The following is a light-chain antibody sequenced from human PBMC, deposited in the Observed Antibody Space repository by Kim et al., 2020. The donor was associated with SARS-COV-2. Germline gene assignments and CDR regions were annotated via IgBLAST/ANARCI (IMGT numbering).Light chain of an antibody. CDR1: QGVSSSY. CDR2: GAS. J-gene: IGKJ2*01. V-gene: IGKV3-20*01. Sequence: PGERANRSCRASQGVSSSYFALYQQKPGHAPSLLIYGASSRATGIPDRFSGSGSGTDFTLTISRLEPEDFSVYYCQQYGSTPYMYTFGQGTKLEI. CDR3: QQYGSTPYMYT.